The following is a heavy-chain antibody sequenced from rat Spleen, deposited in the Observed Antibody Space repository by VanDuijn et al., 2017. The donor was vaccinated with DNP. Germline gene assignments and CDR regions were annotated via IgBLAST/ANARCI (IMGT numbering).Heavy chain of an antibody. J-gene: IGHJ2*01. D-gene: IGHD1-11*01. CDR2: INKDSNII. CDR1: GFNFNDYW. Sequence: EVKLVESGGGLVQPGRSLKLSCAASGFNFNDYWMGWVRQAPGKGLEWIGEINKDSNIIKYAPSLKDKFTISRDNAQNALFLQMSNLGAEDTATYYCVRGPNYGGYSDYFDYWGQGVMVTVSS. CDR3: VRGPNYGGYSDYFDY. V-gene: IGHV4-2*01.